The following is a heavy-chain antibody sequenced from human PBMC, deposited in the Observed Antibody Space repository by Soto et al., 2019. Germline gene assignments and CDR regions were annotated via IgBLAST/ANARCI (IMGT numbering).Heavy chain of an antibody. V-gene: IGHV3-21*01. D-gene: IGHD2-21*02. CDR3: ASATVVTATFDF. CDR2: ISSGSSNI. CDR1: GFAFRSYN. Sequence: ESLRLSCAASGFAFRSYNMNWVRQAPGKGLEWVASISSGSSNIYYADSVKGRFTISRDNAKNSLYLQMDSLRAEDSAVYYCASATVVTATFDFWGQGTLVTVSS. J-gene: IGHJ4*02.